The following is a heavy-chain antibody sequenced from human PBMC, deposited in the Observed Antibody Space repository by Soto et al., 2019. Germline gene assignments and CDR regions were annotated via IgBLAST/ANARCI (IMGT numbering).Heavy chain of an antibody. CDR3: AKSLGDRWYTYYFDY. V-gene: IGHV3-23*01. CDR2: ISGSGEST. J-gene: IGHJ4*02. D-gene: IGHD2-15*01. Sequence: EVQVLESGGDLVQPGGSLRLSCAASGFTFGMYSMSWVRQAPGKGLEWVSGISGSGESTYYADSVKGRFTISRDNSKNTRYLQMYSLRPEDTAVYYCAKSLGDRWYTYYFDYWGQGTLVTVSS. CDR1: GFTFGMYS.